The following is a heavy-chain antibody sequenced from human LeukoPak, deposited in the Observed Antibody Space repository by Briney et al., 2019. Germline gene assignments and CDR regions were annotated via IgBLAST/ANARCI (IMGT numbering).Heavy chain of an antibody. CDR2: ISYDGSNK. CDR1: GFTFSSYG. CDR3: AKDRVAAAGSRFDY. J-gene: IGHJ4*02. Sequence: GRSLRLSCAASGFTFSSYGMHWVRQAPGKGLEWVAVISYDGSNKYYADSVKGRFTISRDNSKNTLYLQMNSLRAEDTAVYYCAKDRVAAAGSRFDYWGQGTLVTVSS. V-gene: IGHV3-30*18. D-gene: IGHD6-13*01.